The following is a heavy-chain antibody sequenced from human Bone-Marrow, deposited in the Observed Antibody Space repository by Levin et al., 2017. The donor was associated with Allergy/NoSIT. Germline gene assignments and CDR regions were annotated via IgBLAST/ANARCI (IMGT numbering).Heavy chain of an antibody. CDR1: GFSVRSNY. CDR3: ARDPQAVAGIDYYYHYMDV. V-gene: IGHV3-66*02. J-gene: IGHJ6*03. Sequence: GGSLRLSCAASGFSVRSNYMNWVRQAPGKGLEWVSVIYTDGGTFYADSVRGRFTISRDIFKSTVYLHMNSLRADDTAVYYCARDPQAVAGIDYYYHYMDVWGKGTTVTVSS. D-gene: IGHD6-19*01. CDR2: IYTDGGT.